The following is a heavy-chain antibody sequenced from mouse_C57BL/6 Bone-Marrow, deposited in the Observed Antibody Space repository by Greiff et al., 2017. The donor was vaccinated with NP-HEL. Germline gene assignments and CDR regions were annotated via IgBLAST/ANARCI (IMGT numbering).Heavy chain of an antibody. V-gene: IGHV1-82*01. CDR3: ARLKGLGRPGYWYFDV. J-gene: IGHJ1*03. D-gene: IGHD1-3*01. Sequence: VQLQQSGPELVKPGASVKISCKASGYAFSSSWMNWVKQRPGKGLEWIGRIYPGDGDTNYNGKFKGKATLTADKSSSTAYMQLSSLTSEDSAVYFCARLKGLGRPGYWYFDVWGTGTTVTVSS. CDR2: IYPGDGDT. CDR1: GYAFSSSW.